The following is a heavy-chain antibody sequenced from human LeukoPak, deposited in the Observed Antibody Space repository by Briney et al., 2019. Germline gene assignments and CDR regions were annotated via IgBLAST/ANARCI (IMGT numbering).Heavy chain of an antibody. CDR2: SYHRGTT. J-gene: IGHJ6*02. D-gene: IGHD3-10*01. V-gene: IGHV4-59*01. CDR1: GGFISSYY. Sequence: KTSETLSLTCTVSGGFISSYYWSWIRQPPGKGLEWIGYSYHRGTTNSNPSLKSRVSISIDTSKNQFSLKLSSVTAADTAVYYCARGGEGYFYYYGMDVWGQGTTVTASS. CDR3: ARGGEGYFYYYGMDV.